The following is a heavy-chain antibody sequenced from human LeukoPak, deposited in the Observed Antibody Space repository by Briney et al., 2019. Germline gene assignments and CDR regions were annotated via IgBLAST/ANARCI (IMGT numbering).Heavy chain of an antibody. CDR1: GDSISSNSYY. Sequence: PSETLSLTCTVSGDSISSNSYYWGWIRQPPGKGLEWIGSIYYSGSTYYNPSLKSRVTISVDTSKNQFSLKLTSVTAADTAVYYCARYRAFDIWGRGTLVTVSS. CDR2: IYYSGST. J-gene: IGHJ3*02. CDR3: ARYRAFDI. V-gene: IGHV4-39*07.